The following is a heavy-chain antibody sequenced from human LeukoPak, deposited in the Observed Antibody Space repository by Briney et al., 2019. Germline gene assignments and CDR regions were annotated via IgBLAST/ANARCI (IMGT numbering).Heavy chain of an antibody. Sequence: AGGSLRLSCAASGFTFSSHAMSWVRQAPGKGLEWVSRISSGGGTTDYTDSVKGRFTISRDTSKNTLYLQMNSLRAEDTAVYYCAKEVYDSSGYYSQYFDYWGQGTLVTVSS. CDR2: ISSGGGTT. CDR1: GFTFSSHA. CDR3: AKEVYDSSGYYSQYFDY. V-gene: IGHV3-23*01. J-gene: IGHJ4*02. D-gene: IGHD3-22*01.